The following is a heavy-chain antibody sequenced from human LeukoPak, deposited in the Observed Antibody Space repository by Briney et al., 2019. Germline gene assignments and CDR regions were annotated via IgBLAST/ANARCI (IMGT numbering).Heavy chain of an antibody. CDR1: GYTFTDYG. V-gene: IGHV1-18*01. D-gene: IGHD4-17*01. CDR3: ARDLSLGRHDYGEPFDY. CDR2: ISGYNGNT. J-gene: IGHJ4*02. Sequence: ASVKVSCKTSGYTFTDYGISWVRQAPGQEPEWMVWISGYNGNTNSVQKFQGRVTMTTDTSTSTAYMELRSLRSDDTAFYYCARDLSLGRHDYGEPFDYWGQGTLVTVSS.